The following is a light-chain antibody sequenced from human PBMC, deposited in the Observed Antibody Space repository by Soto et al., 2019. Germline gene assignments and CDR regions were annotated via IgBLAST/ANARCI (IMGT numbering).Light chain of an antibody. CDR1: QSIDTW. CDR2: KAS. CDR3: QEYKNDYGT. Sequence: DIQMTQSPATLAASVGDRVSLTCRASQSIDTWLAWYQQKPGKAPNLLIYKASRLESGVPSRFSGSGSGTEFTLTISSLQPEDFGIDYCQEYKNDYGTFGQGTKVEIK. V-gene: IGKV1-5*03. J-gene: IGKJ1*01.